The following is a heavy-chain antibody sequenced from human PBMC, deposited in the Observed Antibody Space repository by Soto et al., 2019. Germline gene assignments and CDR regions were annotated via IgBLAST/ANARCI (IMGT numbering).Heavy chain of an antibody. CDR3: ARSQRGRTAFTFDY. CDR1: GDSVSNDNYY. CDR2: IYYSGTT. D-gene: IGHD3-16*01. V-gene: IGHV4-61*01. Sequence: SETLSLTCAVSGDSVSNDNYYWSWIRQPPGKGLEWIGYIYYSGTTNYNSYLKSRLSLSVDMSKNQFSLKLASVTAADTAVYFCARSQRGRTAFTFDYWGQGALVTVSS. J-gene: IGHJ4*02.